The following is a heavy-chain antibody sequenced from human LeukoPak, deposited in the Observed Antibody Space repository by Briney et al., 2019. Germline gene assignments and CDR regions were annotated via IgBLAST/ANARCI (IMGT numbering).Heavy chain of an antibody. Sequence: SETLSLTCTVSGGSVGSGSYYWSWIRQPPGKGLEWIGYIYYSGSTNYNPSLKSRVTISVDTSKNQFSLKLSSVTAADTAVYYCARLVDTAMANWYFDLWGRGTLVTVSS. CDR3: ARLVDTAMANWYFDL. V-gene: IGHV4-61*01. CDR2: IYYSGST. CDR1: GGSVGSGSYY. D-gene: IGHD5-18*01. J-gene: IGHJ2*01.